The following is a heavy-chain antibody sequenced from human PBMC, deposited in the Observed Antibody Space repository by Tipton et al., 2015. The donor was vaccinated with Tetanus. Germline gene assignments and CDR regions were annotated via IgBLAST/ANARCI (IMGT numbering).Heavy chain of an antibody. D-gene: IGHD6-19*01. V-gene: IGHV4-59*08. Sequence: TLSLTCTVSGGSISSYYWSWIRQPPGKGLEWIGYIYYSGSTNYNPSLKSRVTISVDTSKNQFSLKLSSVTAADTAVYYCATSIAVAANWFDPWGQGTLVTVSS. CDR1: GGSISSYY. CDR3: ATSIAVAANWFDP. J-gene: IGHJ5*02. CDR2: IYYSGST.